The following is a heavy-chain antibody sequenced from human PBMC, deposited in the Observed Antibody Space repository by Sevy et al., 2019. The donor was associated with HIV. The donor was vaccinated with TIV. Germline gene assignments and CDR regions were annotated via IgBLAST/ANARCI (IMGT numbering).Heavy chain of an antibody. D-gene: IGHD6-13*01. V-gene: IGHV3-72*01. J-gene: IGHJ4*02. CDR3: ATHAGIAAAGRVFDY. CDR1: GFTFSDHY. Sequence: GGSLKLSCVASGFTFSDHYTEWVRHAPGKGLEWVGRTRNKADGYTTEYAASVKGRFTISRDESKNSLYVQMNSLKAEDTAVYYCATHAGIAAAGRVFDYWGQGTLVTVSS. CDR2: TRNKADGYTT.